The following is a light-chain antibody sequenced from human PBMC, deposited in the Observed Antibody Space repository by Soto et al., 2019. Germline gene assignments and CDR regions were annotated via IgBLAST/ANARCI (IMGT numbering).Light chain of an antibody. V-gene: IGKV3-20*01. Sequence: EIVLTQSPGTLSLSPGERATLSCRASQSLITSDLAWYQQKPGQAPRLLIYGASSRATGIPDRFGGSGSGTDLTLTIRRLEPEDFAVYYCQQYGTASWTFVQGTKVEIK. J-gene: IGKJ1*01. CDR2: GAS. CDR1: QSLITSD. CDR3: QQYGTASWT.